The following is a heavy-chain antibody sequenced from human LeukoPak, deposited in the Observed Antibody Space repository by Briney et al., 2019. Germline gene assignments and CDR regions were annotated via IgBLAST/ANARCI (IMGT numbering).Heavy chain of an antibody. V-gene: IGHV3-72*01. Sequence: GGSLRLSCAASGFIFSAHFMDWVRQAPGKGLEWVGRIRNKANSYTTEYAASVKGRFSISRDDSKNSLYLQMNSLKIEDTAVYYCASGSYSFDYWGQGTLVTVSS. CDR1: GFIFSAHF. CDR2: IRNKANSYTT. CDR3: ASGSYSFDY. D-gene: IGHD3-10*01. J-gene: IGHJ4*02.